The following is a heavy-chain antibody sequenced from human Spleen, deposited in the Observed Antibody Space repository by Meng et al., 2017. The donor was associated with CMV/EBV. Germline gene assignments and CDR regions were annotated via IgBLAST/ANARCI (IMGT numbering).Heavy chain of an antibody. J-gene: IGHJ6*02. CDR3: ARDNSKPVATAKGLDV. V-gene: IGHV4-39*07. CDR1: GCSISSSSYY. CDR2: LYYTGST. D-gene: IGHD6-13*01. Sequence: SETLSLTCTVSGCSISSSSYYWGWIRQPPGKGLEWIGNLYYTGSTNYNPSLQSRVTISVDTSKNQFSLRLNSVTAADTAVYYCARDNSKPVATAKGLDVWGQGTTVTVSS.